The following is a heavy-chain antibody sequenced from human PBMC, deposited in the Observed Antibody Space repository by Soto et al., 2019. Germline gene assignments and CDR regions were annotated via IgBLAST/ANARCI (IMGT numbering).Heavy chain of an antibody. Sequence: EASVKVSCKASGYTFTSYGISWVRQAPGQGLEWMGWISAYNGNTNYAQKLQGRVTMTTDTSTSTAYMELRSLRSDDTAVYYCARGFRSSGMNCFDPWGQGTLVTVSS. J-gene: IGHJ5*02. CDR1: GYTFTSYG. V-gene: IGHV1-18*01. CDR3: ARGFRSSGMNCFDP. CDR2: ISAYNGNT. D-gene: IGHD3-10*01.